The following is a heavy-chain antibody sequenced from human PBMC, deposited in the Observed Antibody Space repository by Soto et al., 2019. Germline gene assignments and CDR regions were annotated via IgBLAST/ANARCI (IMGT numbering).Heavy chain of an antibody. Sequence: ASVKVSCKSSGYTFTDFYIHWVRQAPGQGLEWVGWINPKNGGINYAQKFQGRVTMTRDTSTSTVYMELSSLRSEDTAVYYCARALDYYDSSGFRGQGTLVTVSS. J-gene: IGHJ4*02. V-gene: IGHV1-2*02. CDR3: ARALDYYDSSGF. CDR2: INPKNGGI. CDR1: GYTFTDFY. D-gene: IGHD3-22*01.